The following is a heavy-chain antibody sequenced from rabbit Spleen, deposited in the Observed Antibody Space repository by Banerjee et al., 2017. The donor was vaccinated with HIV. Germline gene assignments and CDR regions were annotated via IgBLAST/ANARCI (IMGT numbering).Heavy chain of an antibody. J-gene: IGHJ4*01. D-gene: IGHD6-1*01. CDR3: ARDGYGGYNYANYFNL. CDR1: GFSFSSSYW. Sequence: LEESGGGLVKPGGTLTLTCTVSGFSFSSSYWICWVRQAPGKGLEWIACIYTGSGTTYYASWAKGRFTISKTSSTTVSLQMTSLTAADTATYFCARDGYGGYNYANYFNLWGPGTLVTVS. V-gene: IGHV1S45*01. CDR2: IYTGSGTT.